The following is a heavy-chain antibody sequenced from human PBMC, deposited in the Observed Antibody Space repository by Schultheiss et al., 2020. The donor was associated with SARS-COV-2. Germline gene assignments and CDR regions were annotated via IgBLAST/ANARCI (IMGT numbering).Heavy chain of an antibody. CDR1: GGSISSGGYS. V-gene: IGHV4-30-2*01. CDR2: IYHSGST. CDR3: ARDIVVPAAGYGMDV. Sequence: SETLSLTCAVSGGSISSGGYSWSWIRQPPGKGLEWIGYIYHSGSTYYNPSLKSRVTISVDRSKNQFSLKLSSVTAADTAVYYCARDIVVPAAGYGMDVWGQGTTVTVSS. D-gene: IGHD2-2*01. J-gene: IGHJ6*02.